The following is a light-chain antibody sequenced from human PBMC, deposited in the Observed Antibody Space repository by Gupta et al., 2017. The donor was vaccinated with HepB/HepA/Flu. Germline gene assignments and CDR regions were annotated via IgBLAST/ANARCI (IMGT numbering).Light chain of an antibody. CDR3: NSRDSSGNHGV. CDR2: GKN. V-gene: IGLV3-19*01. CDR1: SLRSYY. Sequence: SSELTQDPAVSVALGQTVRITCQGDSLRSYYASWYQQKPGQAPVLVIYGKNNRPSGIPDRFSGSSSGNTASLTITGAQAEDEADYYGNSRDSSGNHGVFGGGTKLTVL. J-gene: IGLJ3*02.